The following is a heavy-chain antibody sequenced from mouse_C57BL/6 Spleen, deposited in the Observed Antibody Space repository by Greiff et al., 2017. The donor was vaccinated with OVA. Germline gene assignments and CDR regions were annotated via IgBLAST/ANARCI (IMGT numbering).Heavy chain of an antibody. Sequence: QVQQPGAELVKPGASVKLSCKASGYTFTSYWMHWVKQRPGQGLEWIGMIHPNSGSTNYNEKFKSKATLTVDKSSSTAYMQLSSLTSEDSAVYYCARLGTGTDYFDYWGQGTTLTVSS. J-gene: IGHJ2*01. D-gene: IGHD4-1*01. CDR1: GYTFTSYW. CDR2: IHPNSGST. CDR3: ARLGTGTDYFDY. V-gene: IGHV1-64*01.